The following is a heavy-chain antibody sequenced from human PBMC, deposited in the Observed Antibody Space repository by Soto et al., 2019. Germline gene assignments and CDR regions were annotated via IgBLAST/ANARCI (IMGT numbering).Heavy chain of an antibody. V-gene: IGHV5-51*01. CDR2: IYPGDSDT. D-gene: IGHD2-2*02. J-gene: IGHJ6*02. CDR1: GYSFTSYW. Sequence: GESLKISCKGSGYSFTSYWIGWVRQMPGKGLEWMGIIYPGDSDTRYSPSFQGQVTISADKSISTAYLQWSSLQASDTAIYYCAGQGRCSSTSCYTGANFYYCGMDVWGQGTTVTV. CDR3: AGQGRCSSTSCYTGANFYYCGMDV.